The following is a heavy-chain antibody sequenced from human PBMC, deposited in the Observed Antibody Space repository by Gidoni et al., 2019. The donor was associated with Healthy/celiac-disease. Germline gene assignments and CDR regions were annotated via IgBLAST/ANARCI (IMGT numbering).Heavy chain of an antibody. Sequence: QVQLVESGGGVVQPGRSLRLSCAASGFTFSSYAMHWVRQAPGKGLEWVAVISYDGSNKYYADSVKGRFTISRDNSKNTLYLQMNSLRAEDTAVYYCARENGAEDYWGQGTLVTVSS. V-gene: IGHV3-30*01. CDR3: ARENGAEDY. D-gene: IGHD1-26*01. J-gene: IGHJ4*02. CDR2: ISYDGSNK. CDR1: GFTFSSYA.